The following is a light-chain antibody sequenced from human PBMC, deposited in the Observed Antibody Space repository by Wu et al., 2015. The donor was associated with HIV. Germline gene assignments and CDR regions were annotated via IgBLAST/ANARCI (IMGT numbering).Light chain of an antibody. CDR3: QQYDNWPPFT. V-gene: IGKV3-15*01. J-gene: IGKJ5*01. CDR1: QSISSY. CDR2: RAS. Sequence: EVVLTQSPATLSLSPGERATLSCRASQSISSYLGWYQQKPGQAPRLLIYRASTRATGVPARFSGSGSGTDFTLTIDNLQSEDFAIYYCQQYDNWPPFTFGQGTRLDIK.